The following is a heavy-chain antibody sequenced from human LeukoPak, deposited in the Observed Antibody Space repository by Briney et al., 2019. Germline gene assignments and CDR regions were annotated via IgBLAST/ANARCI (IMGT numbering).Heavy chain of an antibody. Sequence: ASVKVSCKASGYTFTSYDINWVRQATGQGLEWMEGMNPNSGNTGYAQKFQGRVTITRNTSISTAYMELSSLRSEDTAVYYCARGLRDIVVVPAHYYFDYWGQGTLVTVSS. CDR3: ARGLRDIVVVPAHYYFDY. CDR2: MNPNSGNT. CDR1: GYTFTSYD. V-gene: IGHV1-8*03. D-gene: IGHD2-2*01. J-gene: IGHJ4*02.